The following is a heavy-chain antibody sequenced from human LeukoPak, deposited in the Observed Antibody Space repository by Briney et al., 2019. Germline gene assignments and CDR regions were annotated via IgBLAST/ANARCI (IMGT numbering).Heavy chain of an antibody. V-gene: IGHV4-39*01. CDR1: GGSISSSSYY. Sequence: SETLSLTCTVSGGSISSSSYYWGWIRQPPGTGLEWIGSIYYSGSTYYNPSLKSRVTISVDTSKNQFSLKLSSVTAADTAVYYCARLVASGYYYYFDYWGQGTLVTVSS. CDR3: ARLVASGYYYYFDY. D-gene: IGHD3-22*01. CDR2: IYYSGST. J-gene: IGHJ4*02.